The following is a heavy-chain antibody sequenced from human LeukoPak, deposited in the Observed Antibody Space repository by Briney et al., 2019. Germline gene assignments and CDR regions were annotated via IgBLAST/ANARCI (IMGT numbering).Heavy chain of an antibody. CDR1: VYTFTNFY. Sequence: ASVKVSCKASVYTFTNFYIHWVRQAPGQGLEGMGWVNPNSGDTSYAREFQDRVTMTRDTSLSTAYMELSRLKSDDPAVYFCARRPINCIITNCYVDFWGQGTLVTVSS. CDR3: ARRPINCIITNCYVDF. CDR2: VNPNSGDT. D-gene: IGHD2-2*01. J-gene: IGHJ4*02. V-gene: IGHV1-2*02.